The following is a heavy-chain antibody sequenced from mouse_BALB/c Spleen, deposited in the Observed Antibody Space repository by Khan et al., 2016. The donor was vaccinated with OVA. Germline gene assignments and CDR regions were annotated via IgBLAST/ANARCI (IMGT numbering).Heavy chain of an antibody. D-gene: IGHD2-4*01. V-gene: IGHV3-2*02. Sequence: EVQLVESGPGLVKPSQSLSLTCSVTGYSITSEYAWNWIRQFPGNKLEWMGYIGYSGSTSYNPSLKSRISITRDTSKNQFFLQLNSVTTEDTATYYCARSIYYYYGYAMDYWGQGTSVTVSS. J-gene: IGHJ4*01. CDR1: GYSITSEYA. CDR3: ARSIYYYYGYAMDY. CDR2: IGYSGST.